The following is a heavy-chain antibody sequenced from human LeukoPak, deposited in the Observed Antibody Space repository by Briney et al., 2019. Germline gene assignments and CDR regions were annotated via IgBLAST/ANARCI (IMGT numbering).Heavy chain of an antibody. CDR2: INGIGVNT. D-gene: IGHD2-15*01. J-gene: IGHJ5*02. Sequence: GGSLRLSCAASGFTFSRYAMSWVRQAPGKGLEWVSTINGIGVNTYYTDSVKGRFTVSRDNSKNTVYLQMNSLRAEDTAVYYCAKRRGCSGSSCCFDHSGQGTLVTVSS. V-gene: IGHV3-23*01. CDR1: GFTFSRYA. CDR3: AKRRGCSGSSCCFDH.